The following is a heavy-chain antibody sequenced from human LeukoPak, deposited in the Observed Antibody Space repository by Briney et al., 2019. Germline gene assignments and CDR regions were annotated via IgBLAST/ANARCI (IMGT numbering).Heavy chain of an antibody. V-gene: IGHV3-21*01. D-gene: IGHD3-10*01. CDR1: GFTFSSYS. CDR3: VSLALRFGEIQPDRDV. J-gene: IGHJ6*03. CDR2: ISGSSTYR. Sequence: PGGSLRLSCAASGFTFSSYSMNWVRQAPGKGLEWVSCISGSSTYRYYADSVKGRFTISRDDAKNSLYLQMNSLRVEDTAVYYCVSLALRFGEIQPDRDVWGKGTTVIISS.